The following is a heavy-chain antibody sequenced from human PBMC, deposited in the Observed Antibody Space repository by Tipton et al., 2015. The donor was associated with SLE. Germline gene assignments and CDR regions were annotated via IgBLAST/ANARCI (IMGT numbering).Heavy chain of an antibody. D-gene: IGHD1-14*01. Sequence: TLSLTCTVSGGSISSSSYYWGWIRQPPGKGLEWIGSIYYSGSTYYNPSLKSRVTISVDTSKNQFSLKLNSVTAADTAVYYCARRGPTTDFDYWGQGTLVTVSS. CDR2: IYYSGST. CDR3: ARRGPTTDFDY. V-gene: IGHV4-39*07. J-gene: IGHJ4*02. CDR1: GGSISSSSYY.